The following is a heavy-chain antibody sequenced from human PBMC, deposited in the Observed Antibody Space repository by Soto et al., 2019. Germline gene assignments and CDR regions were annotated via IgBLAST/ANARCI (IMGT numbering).Heavy chain of an antibody. Sequence: QVQLVQSGAEVKKTGSSVKVSCKTSGGTFSTFGISWVRQAPGQGLEWMGGIIPFFGTAEYSQKFEDRITITAAESTNTVYMVLRSLTSEDTAIYYCARTAPMDAGDKYYYDFWGQGALVTVSS. D-gene: IGHD3-16*01. CDR2: IIPFFGTA. CDR3: ARTAPMDAGDKYYYDF. J-gene: IGHJ4*02. V-gene: IGHV1-69*01. CDR1: GGTFSTFG.